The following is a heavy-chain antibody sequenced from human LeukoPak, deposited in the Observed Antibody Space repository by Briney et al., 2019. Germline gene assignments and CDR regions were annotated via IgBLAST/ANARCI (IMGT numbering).Heavy chain of an antibody. CDR3: AREFDYYDSTFFDY. J-gene: IGHJ4*02. Sequence: GGSLRLSCAASGFTLTSDSMNWVRQAPGKGLEWISYISSGATTTYYADSVKGRFTISRDNAGNSLYLQINSLRVDDTAVYYCAREFDYYDSTFFDYWGQGTLVTVSS. D-gene: IGHD3-22*01. CDR1: GFTLTSDS. V-gene: IGHV3-48*04. CDR2: ISSGATTT.